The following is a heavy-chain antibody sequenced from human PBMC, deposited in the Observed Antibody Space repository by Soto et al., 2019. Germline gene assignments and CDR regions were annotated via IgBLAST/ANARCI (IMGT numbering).Heavy chain of an antibody. D-gene: IGHD2-2*01. V-gene: IGHV4-34*01. J-gene: IGHJ6*03. CDR2: INHSGST. Sequence: SETLSLTCAVYGGSFSGYYWSWIRQPPGKGLEWIGEINHSGSTNYNPSLKSRVTISVDTSKNQFSLKLSSVTAADTAVYYCARERPDIVVVPAAMKLPYYYYYYMDVWGKGTTVTVSS. CDR3: ARERPDIVVVPAAMKLPYYYYYYMDV. CDR1: GGSFSGYY.